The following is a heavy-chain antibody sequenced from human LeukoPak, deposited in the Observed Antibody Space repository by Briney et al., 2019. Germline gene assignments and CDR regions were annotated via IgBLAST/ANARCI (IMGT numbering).Heavy chain of an antibody. J-gene: IGHJ3*02. D-gene: IGHD6-13*01. V-gene: IGHV3-21*01. CDR1: GFTFSSYS. Sequence: GGSLRLSCAASGFTFSSYSMNWVRQAPGKGLEWVSSISSSSSYIYYADSVKGRFTISRDNAKNSLYLQMNSLRAEDTAVYYCARGTPSFIAAAGTSAFDIWGQGTMVTVSS. CDR3: ARGTPSFIAAAGTSAFDI. CDR2: ISSSSSYI.